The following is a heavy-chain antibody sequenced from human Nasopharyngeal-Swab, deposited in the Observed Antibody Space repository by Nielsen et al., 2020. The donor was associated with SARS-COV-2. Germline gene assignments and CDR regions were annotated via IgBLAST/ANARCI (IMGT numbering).Heavy chain of an antibody. CDR1: GFTVSSNY. Sequence: GESLKISCAASGFTVSSNYMSWVRQAPGKGLEWVSVIYSGGSTYYADSVKGRFTISRDNSKNTLYLQMNSLRAEDTAVYYCASILPYNWNVYCYYGMDVWGQGTTVTVSS. V-gene: IGHV3-66*01. D-gene: IGHD1-20*01. J-gene: IGHJ6*02. CDR2: IYSGGST. CDR3: ASILPYNWNVYCYYGMDV.